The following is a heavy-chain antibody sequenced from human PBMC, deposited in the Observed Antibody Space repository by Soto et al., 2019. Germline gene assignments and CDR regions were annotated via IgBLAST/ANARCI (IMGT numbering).Heavy chain of an antibody. CDR3: ARSGITIFGVVRKAQDYYYYMDV. V-gene: IGHV3-33*01. Sequence: PGGSLRLSCAASGFTFSSYGMHWVRQAPGKGLEWVAVIWYDGSNKYYADSVKGRFTISRDNSKNTLYLQMNSLRAEDTAVYYCARSGITIFGVVRKAQDYYYYMDVWGKGTTVTVSS. D-gene: IGHD3-3*01. J-gene: IGHJ6*03. CDR2: IWYDGSNK. CDR1: GFTFSSYG.